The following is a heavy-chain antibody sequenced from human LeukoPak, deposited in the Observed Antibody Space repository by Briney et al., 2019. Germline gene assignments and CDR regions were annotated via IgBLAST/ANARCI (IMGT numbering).Heavy chain of an antibody. CDR3: AREWGSNDAFDI. V-gene: IGHV4-31*03. Sequence: SQTLPLTCTVSGGSISSGDFYWSWIRQHPGKGLEWIGYIYYSGSTYYNPSLKSRVAISVDTSKNQFSLKLSSVTAADTAVHYCAREWGSNDAFDIWGQGTMVTVSS. CDR1: GGSISSGDFY. CDR2: IYYSGST. J-gene: IGHJ3*02. D-gene: IGHD3-16*01.